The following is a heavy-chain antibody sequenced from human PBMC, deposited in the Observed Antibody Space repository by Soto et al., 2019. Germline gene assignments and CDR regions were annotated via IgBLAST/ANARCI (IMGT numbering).Heavy chain of an antibody. CDR2: MSFDGNSK. D-gene: IGHD6-13*01. Sequence: GGSLRLSCAASGFAVSSYSMHWVRQAPGKGLEWVAAMSFDGNSKYFADSVKGRFKISRDTSKNTWSLEMESLRDENTAVYYCAKLTAAWGQGTLVTVSS. CDR1: GFAVSSYS. V-gene: IGHV3-30-3*01. J-gene: IGHJ4*02. CDR3: AKLTAA.